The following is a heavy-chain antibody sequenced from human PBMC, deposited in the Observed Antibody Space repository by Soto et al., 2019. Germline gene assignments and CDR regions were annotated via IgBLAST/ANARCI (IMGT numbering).Heavy chain of an antibody. J-gene: IGHJ4*02. V-gene: IGHV3-7*01. D-gene: IGHD6-19*01. CDR2: IRQDGSEK. Sequence: GGSLRLSCAASGFTFGRYWMSWLRQAPGKGLEWVANIRQDGSEKYYVDSVKGRFTISRDNAKNSLYLQMNSLRAEDTAGYYCTGDSSGWPDYYWGQVTLVTVGS. CDR1: GFTFGRYW. CDR3: TGDSSGWPDYY.